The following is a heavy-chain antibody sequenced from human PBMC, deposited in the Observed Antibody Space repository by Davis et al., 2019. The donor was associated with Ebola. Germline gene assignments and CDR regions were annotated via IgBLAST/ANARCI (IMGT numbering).Heavy chain of an antibody. V-gene: IGHV1-2*06. Sequence: ASVKVSCKASGYSFSGSYMHWVRQAPGQGLEWVGRINPNSGATNYAQKFQGRVSMTRDASISTAYMDLSRLRSDDTAVYYCARAGYSSGGGLLGYWGQGTLVTVSS. D-gene: IGHD6-19*01. CDR3: ARAGYSSGGGLLGY. CDR1: GYSFSGSY. CDR2: INPNSGAT. J-gene: IGHJ4*02.